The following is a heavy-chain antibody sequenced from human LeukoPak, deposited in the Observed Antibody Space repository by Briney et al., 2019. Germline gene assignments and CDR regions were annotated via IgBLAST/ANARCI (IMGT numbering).Heavy chain of an antibody. CDR3: ARHIRDRGGATIRYYYGMDV. V-gene: IGHV4-59*08. Sequence: SETLSLTCTVSGGSISSYYWRWIRQPPGKGLEWIGYIYYSGSTNYNPSLKSRVTISVDTFKNHFSQKLSPVTAADTAVYYCARHIRDRGGATIRYYYGMDVWGQGTTVTVSS. D-gene: IGHD1-26*01. J-gene: IGHJ6*02. CDR2: IYYSGST. CDR1: GGSISSYY.